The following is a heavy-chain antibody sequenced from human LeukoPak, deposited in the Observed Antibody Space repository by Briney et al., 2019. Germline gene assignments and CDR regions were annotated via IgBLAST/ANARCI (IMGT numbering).Heavy chain of an antibody. CDR1: GFTFSSYG. CDR2: ISYDGSNK. CDR3: AKDGEYSSSSHYYYYYMDV. D-gene: IGHD6-6*01. V-gene: IGHV3-30*18. J-gene: IGHJ6*03. Sequence: GGSLRLSCAASGFTFSSYGMHWVRQAPGKGLEWVAVISYDGSNKYYADSVKGRFTISRDNSKNTLYLQMNSLRAEDTAVYYCAKDGEYSSSSHYYYYYMDVWGKGTTVTVSS.